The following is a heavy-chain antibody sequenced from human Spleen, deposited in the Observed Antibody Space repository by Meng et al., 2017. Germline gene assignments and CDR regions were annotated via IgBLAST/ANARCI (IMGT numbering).Heavy chain of an antibody. CDR3: ARDTHAHYYYGMDV. D-gene: IGHD2-15*01. V-gene: IGHV4-4*02. J-gene: IGHJ6*02. CDR2: IYHSGST. Sequence: SETLSLTCAVSGGSISSSNWWSWVRQPPGKGLEWIGEIYHSGSTNYNPSLKSRVTISVDKSKNQFSLKLSSVTAADTAVYYCARDTHAHYYYGMDVWGQGTTVTVSS. CDR1: GGSISSSNW.